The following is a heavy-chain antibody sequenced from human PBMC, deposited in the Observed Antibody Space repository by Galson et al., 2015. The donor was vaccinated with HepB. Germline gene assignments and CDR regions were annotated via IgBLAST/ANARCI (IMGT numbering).Heavy chain of an antibody. Sequence: SLRLSCAASGFTFDDYTMHWVRQAPGKGLEWVSLISWDGGSTYYADSVKGRFTISRDNSKNTLYLQMNSLRAEDTAVYYCARAVNTAMEGFDYWGQGTLVTVSS. CDR3: ARAVNTAMEGFDY. J-gene: IGHJ4*02. CDR2: ISWDGGST. V-gene: IGHV3-43*01. D-gene: IGHD5-18*01. CDR1: GFTFDDYT.